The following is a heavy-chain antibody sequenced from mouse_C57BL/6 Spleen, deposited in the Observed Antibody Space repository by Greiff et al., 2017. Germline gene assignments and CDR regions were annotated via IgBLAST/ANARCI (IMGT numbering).Heavy chain of an antibody. CDR3: ARDYYYGSSPCWYFDV. V-gene: IGHV1-64*01. Sequence: VQLQQPGAELVKPGASVTLSCKASGYTFTSYWMHWVKQRPGQGLEWIGMIHPNSGSTNYNEKFKSKATLTADKSSSTAYMQLSSLTSEDSAVYYCARDYYYGSSPCWYFDVWGTGTTVTVSS. CDR1: GYTFTSYW. J-gene: IGHJ1*03. CDR2: IHPNSGST. D-gene: IGHD1-1*01.